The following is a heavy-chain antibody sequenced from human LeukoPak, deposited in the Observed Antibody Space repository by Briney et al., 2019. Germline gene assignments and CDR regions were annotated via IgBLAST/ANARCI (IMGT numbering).Heavy chain of an antibody. D-gene: IGHD7-27*01. Sequence: SETLSLTCTVSGGSISSYYWSWIRQPPGKGLEWIGYIYCSGSTNYNPSLKSRVTISVDTSKNQFSLKLSSVTAADTAVYYCARDGEWRYGMDVWGQGTTVTVSS. CDR2: IYCSGST. CDR3: ARDGEWRYGMDV. J-gene: IGHJ6*02. CDR1: GGSISSYY. V-gene: IGHV4-59*01.